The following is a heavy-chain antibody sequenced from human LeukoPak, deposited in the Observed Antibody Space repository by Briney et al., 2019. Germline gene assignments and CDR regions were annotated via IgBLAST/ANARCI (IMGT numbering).Heavy chain of an antibody. Sequence: PGGSLRLSCAASEFTFSNHWMHWVRQVPGKGLVYIAYIDNDGTNTNYADSVKGRFTISRDNAKNTLYLQMNSLRVEDTAVYYCVRDRPHNCFDPWGQGTLVTVSS. CDR2: IDNDGTNT. J-gene: IGHJ5*02. V-gene: IGHV3-74*01. CDR1: EFTFSNHW. CDR3: VRDRPHNCFDP. D-gene: IGHD6-6*01.